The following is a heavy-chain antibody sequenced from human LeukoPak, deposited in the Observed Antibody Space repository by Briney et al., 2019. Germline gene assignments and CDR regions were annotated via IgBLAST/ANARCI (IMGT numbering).Heavy chain of an antibody. D-gene: IGHD3-22*01. CDR3: ARVNYDSSGYYYGTLDY. CDR1: GFTFSSYS. V-gene: IGHV3-21*01. Sequence: GGSLGLSCATSGFTFSSYSMNWVRQAPGKGLEWVSSISTSSSIIYYADSVKGRFTISRHNAKNSLYLQMNSLRAEDTAVYYCARVNYDSSGYYYGTLDYWGQGTLVTVSS. J-gene: IGHJ4*02. CDR2: ISTSSSII.